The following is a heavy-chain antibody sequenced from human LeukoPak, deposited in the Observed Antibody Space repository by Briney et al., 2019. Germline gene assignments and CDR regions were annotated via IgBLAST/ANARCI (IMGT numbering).Heavy chain of an antibody. Sequence: GESLKISCKASGYSFVSHWIVWVRQMPGKGLVWLGIIYPGDSDTRYSPSFQGQVTISADKSISTAYLQWNSLRASGTAMYYCARRPSYDFWSGYYGVDGLDIWGQGTMVTVSS. J-gene: IGHJ3*02. CDR1: GYSFVSHW. D-gene: IGHD3-3*01. CDR2: IYPGDSDT. V-gene: IGHV5-51*01. CDR3: ARRPSYDFWSGYYGVDGLDI.